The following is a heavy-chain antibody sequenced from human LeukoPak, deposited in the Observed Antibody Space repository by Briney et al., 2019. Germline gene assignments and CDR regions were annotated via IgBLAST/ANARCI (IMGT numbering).Heavy chain of an antibody. D-gene: IGHD6-19*01. CDR3: ARGLAVAGTFDY. Sequence: SETLSLTCTVSAGSITSYYWSWIRQPPGKALEWIGRIYTSGSTNYNPSLKSRVTMSVDTSKNQFSLKLSSVTAADTAVYYCARGLAVAGTFDYWGQGTLVTVSS. V-gene: IGHV4-4*07. CDR2: IYTSGST. J-gene: IGHJ4*02. CDR1: AGSITSYY.